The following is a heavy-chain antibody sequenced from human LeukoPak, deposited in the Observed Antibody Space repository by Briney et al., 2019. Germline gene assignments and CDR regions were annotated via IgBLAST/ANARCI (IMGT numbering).Heavy chain of an antibody. Sequence: PSETLSLTCTGSGGSINFSYWSWIRQSPGKGLEWIGNIYYSGSINYYPSLKSRVTITVDASNNKFSLILSSVTAADTAVYYCARALGYYDFWSGSSSPSNWFDPWGQGTLITVSS. CDR1: GGSINFSY. CDR2: IYYSGSI. J-gene: IGHJ5*02. V-gene: IGHV4-59*01. CDR3: ARALGYYDFWSGSSSPSNWFDP. D-gene: IGHD3-3*01.